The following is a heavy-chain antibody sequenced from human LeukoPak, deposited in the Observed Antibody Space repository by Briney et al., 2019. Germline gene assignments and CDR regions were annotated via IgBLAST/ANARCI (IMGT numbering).Heavy chain of an antibody. J-gene: IGHJ2*01. V-gene: IGHV1-46*01. D-gene: IGHD3-22*01. Sequence: VASVKVSCKASGYTFTSHYMHWVRQAAGEGLEWMGIIHPSGGSTTYAQKFQGRVTMTTDTSTSTVYMELSSLRSEDTALYYCARITMTTSGWYFDLWGRGTLVTVSS. CDR2: IHPSGGST. CDR1: GYTFTSHY. CDR3: ARITMTTSGWYFDL.